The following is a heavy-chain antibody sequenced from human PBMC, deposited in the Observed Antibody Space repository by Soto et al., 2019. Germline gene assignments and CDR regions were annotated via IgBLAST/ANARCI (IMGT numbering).Heavy chain of an antibody. CDR2: IIPILSIA. CDR3: ARDSATPFDY. CDR1: GGTFSSYT. D-gene: IGHD2-15*01. Sequence: QVQLVQSGAEVKKPESSVKVSCKASGGTFSSYTISWVRQAPGQGLEWMGRIIPILSIANYAQKFQGRVTITADKSTSTAYMELSSLRSEDTAVYYCARDSATPFDYWGQGTLVTVSS. J-gene: IGHJ4*02. V-gene: IGHV1-69*08.